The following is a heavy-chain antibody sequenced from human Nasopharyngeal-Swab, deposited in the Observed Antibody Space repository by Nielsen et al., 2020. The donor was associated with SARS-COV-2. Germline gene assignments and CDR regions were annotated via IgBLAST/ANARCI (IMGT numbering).Heavy chain of an antibody. CDR3: ARQRGYCSGGSCRYGMDV. Sequence: GESLKISCKGSGYSFTSYWIGWVRQMPGKGLEWMGIIYPGDSDTRYSPSFQGQVTISADKSISTAYLQWSSLKASDTAMYYCARQRGYCSGGSCRYGMDVWGQGTTVTVSS. V-gene: IGHV5-51*01. J-gene: IGHJ6*02. CDR2: IYPGDSDT. D-gene: IGHD2-15*01. CDR1: GYSFTSYW.